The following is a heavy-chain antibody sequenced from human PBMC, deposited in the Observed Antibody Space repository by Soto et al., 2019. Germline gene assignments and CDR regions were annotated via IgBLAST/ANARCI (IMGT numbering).Heavy chain of an antibody. CDR1: GGSISSDNW. J-gene: IGHJ4*02. D-gene: IGHD6-13*01. Sequence: QVQLQESGPGLVKPSGTLSLTCAVSGGSISSDNWWTWVRQPPGKGLEWVGQIYHSGSTIYNPSLKSRVTISVDQSKNQFSLKVNSVTAADTAVYYCARVVLIAAAGGCDYWGQGTLVTVSS. V-gene: IGHV4-4*02. CDR2: IYHSGST. CDR3: ARVVLIAAAGGCDY.